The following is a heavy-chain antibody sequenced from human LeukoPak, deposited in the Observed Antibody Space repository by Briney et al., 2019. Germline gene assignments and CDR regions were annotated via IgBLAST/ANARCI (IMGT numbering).Heavy chain of an antibody. Sequence: ASVKVSCKASGYTFTSYGISWVRQAPGQGLEWMGWISAYNGNTNYAQKLQGRVTMTTDTSTSTAYMELRSLRSDDTAVYYCAREAITIVRGVLTFDYWGQGTPVTVSS. D-gene: IGHD3-10*01. CDR1: GYTFTSYG. CDR3: AREAITIVRGVLTFDY. J-gene: IGHJ4*02. V-gene: IGHV1-18*01. CDR2: ISAYNGNT.